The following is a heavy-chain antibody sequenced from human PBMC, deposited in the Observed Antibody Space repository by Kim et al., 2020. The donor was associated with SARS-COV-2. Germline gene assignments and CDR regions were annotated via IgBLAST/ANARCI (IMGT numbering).Heavy chain of an antibody. D-gene: IGHD3-22*01. CDR1: GFTFSSYG. V-gene: IGHV3-30*18. Sequence: GGSLRLSCAASGFTFSSYGMHWVRQAPGKGLEWVAVISYDGSNKYYADSVKGRFTISRDNSKNTLYLQMNSLRAEDTAVYYCAKGLKPYYYDSSGELGPFDYWGQGTLVTVSS. J-gene: IGHJ4*02. CDR3: AKGLKPYYYDSSGELGPFDY. CDR2: ISYDGSNK.